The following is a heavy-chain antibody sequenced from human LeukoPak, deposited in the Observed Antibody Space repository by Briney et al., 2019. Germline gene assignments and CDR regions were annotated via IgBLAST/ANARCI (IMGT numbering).Heavy chain of an antibody. CDR1: GGTFSSYA. D-gene: IGHD3-10*01. J-gene: IGHJ5*02. CDR3: ARDRSSLEMWFDP. CDR2: IIPILGIA. Sequence: SVKVSCKASGGTFSSYAISWVRQAPGQGLEWMGRIIPILGIANYAQKFQGRVTITADKSTNTAYMELSSLRSEATAVYYCARDRSSLEMWFDPWGQGTLVTVSS. V-gene: IGHV1-69*04.